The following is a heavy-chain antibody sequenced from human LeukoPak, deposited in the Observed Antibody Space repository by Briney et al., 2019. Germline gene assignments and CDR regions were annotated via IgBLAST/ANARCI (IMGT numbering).Heavy chain of an antibody. V-gene: IGHV5-51*01. D-gene: IGHD2/OR15-2a*01. CDR3: ARHRRWDRTGDYFLGTRIDY. J-gene: IGHJ4*02. CDR1: GYSFNTYW. CDR2: IYPGDSDT. Sequence: GESLKISCKGSGYSFNTYWIGWVRQMPGKGLEWMGIIYPGDSDTRYSPSFQGQVTISADRSISTAYLQWSSLKASDTAMYYCARHRRWDRTGDYFLGTRIDYWGQGTLVTVSS.